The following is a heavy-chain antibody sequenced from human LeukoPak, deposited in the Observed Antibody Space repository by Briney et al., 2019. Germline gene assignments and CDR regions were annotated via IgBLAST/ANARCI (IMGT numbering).Heavy chain of an antibody. CDR1: GGSISSGSYY. CDR2: IYTSGST. CDR3: AREIVVVPAAEYYFDY. V-gene: IGHV4-61*02. D-gene: IGHD2-2*01. J-gene: IGHJ4*02. Sequence: PSQTLSLTCTVSGGSISSGSYYWSWIRQPAGEGLEWIGRIYTSGSTNYNPSLKSRVTISVDTSKNQFSLKLSSVTAADTAVYYCAREIVVVPAAEYYFDYWGQGTLVTVSS.